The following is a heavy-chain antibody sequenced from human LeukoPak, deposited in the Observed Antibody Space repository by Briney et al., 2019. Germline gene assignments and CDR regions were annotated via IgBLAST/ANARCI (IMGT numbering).Heavy chain of an antibody. CDR1: GFTFSSYA. V-gene: IGHV3-7*01. CDR2: IKQDGSEK. Sequence: TGGSLRLSCAASGFTFSSYAMSWVRQAPGKGLEWVANIKQDGSEKYYVDSVKSRFTISRDNAKNSLYLQMNSLRAEDTAVYYCARDYAFWNPTAYNWFDPWGQGTLVTVSS. CDR3: ARDYAFWNPTAYNWFDP. J-gene: IGHJ5*02. D-gene: IGHD3-3*01.